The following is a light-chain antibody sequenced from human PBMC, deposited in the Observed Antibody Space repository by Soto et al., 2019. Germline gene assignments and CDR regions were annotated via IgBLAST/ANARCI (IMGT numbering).Light chain of an antibody. CDR3: QQTYSTPYT. V-gene: IGKV1-39*01. J-gene: IGKJ2*01. CDR1: QPITNY. CDR2: ATS. Sequence: DIQMTQSPSSLSASVGDRVTITCRASQPITNYLNWYQQRPGRAPKLLIYATSTLQSGVPSRFSGSGSGTDFPLTISRLQPEDSSTYYCQQTYSTPYTFGQGTKLEIK.